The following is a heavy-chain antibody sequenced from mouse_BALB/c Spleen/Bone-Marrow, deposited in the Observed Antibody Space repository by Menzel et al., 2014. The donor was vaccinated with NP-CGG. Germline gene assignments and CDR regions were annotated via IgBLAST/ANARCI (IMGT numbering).Heavy chain of an antibody. CDR1: GYSFXGYT. CDR3: TRDSSGYWFTY. CDR2: INPYDGGT. D-gene: IGHD3-2*01. J-gene: IGHJ3*01. Sequence: EVQLQESGPELVKPGASMKISCKASGYSFXGYTMNWVKQSPGKNLEWIGLINPYDGGTTYNQKFKGKATLTVDKSSTTAYMELLSLTSEDSAVFYCTRDSSGYWFTYWGQGTLGTASA. V-gene: IGHV1-18*01.